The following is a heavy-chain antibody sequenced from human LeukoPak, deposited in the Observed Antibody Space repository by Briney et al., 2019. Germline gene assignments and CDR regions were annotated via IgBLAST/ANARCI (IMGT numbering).Heavy chain of an antibody. J-gene: IGHJ4*02. CDR1: GFTFSSYG. D-gene: IGHD2-15*01. CDR3: AKEVGYCSGGSCYTGY. CDR2: IRYDGSNK. Sequence: PGGSLRLSCAASGFTFSSYGMHWVRQAPGKGLEGVAFIRYDGSNKYYADSVKGRFTISRDNSKNTLYLQMNSLRAEDTAVYYCAKEVGYCSGGSCYTGYWGQGTLVTVSS. V-gene: IGHV3-30*02.